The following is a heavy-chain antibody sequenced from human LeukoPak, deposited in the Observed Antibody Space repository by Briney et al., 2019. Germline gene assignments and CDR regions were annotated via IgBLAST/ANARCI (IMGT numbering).Heavy chain of an antibody. V-gene: IGHV3-9*01. CDR1: GFSFDEYA. J-gene: IGHJ4*02. D-gene: IGHD2-21*01. CDR3: AKSGDSGHYFDY. CDR2: LTWNSAAI. Sequence: PGRSLRLSCAASGFSFDEYAMHWVRRPPGKGLEWVSGLTWNSAAIAYADSVKGRFTIYRDNARNSLHLQMNGLRAEDTALYYCAKSGDSGHYFDYWGQGALVTASS.